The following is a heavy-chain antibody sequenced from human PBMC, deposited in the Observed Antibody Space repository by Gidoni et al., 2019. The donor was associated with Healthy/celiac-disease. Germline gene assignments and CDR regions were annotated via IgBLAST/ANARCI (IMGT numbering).Heavy chain of an antibody. D-gene: IGHD4-17*01. CDR2: IYYSGRT. Sequence: QVQLQESGPGLVKPSQTLSLTCAVSGGSISSGGYYWSWIRQHPGKGLEWTGYIYYSGRTYYNPSLKSRVTRSVDTSKNQFSLKLSSVTAADTAVYYCARGGDYGDYLDYWGQGTLVTVSS. CDR3: ARGGDYGDYLDY. J-gene: IGHJ4*02. CDR1: GGSISSGGYY. V-gene: IGHV4-31*11.